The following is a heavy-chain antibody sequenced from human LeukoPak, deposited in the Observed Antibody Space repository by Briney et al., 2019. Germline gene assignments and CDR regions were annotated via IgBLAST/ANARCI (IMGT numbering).Heavy chain of an antibody. CDR3: AREVLRYFDWSTPGYFDY. Sequence: GASAKVSCKASGGTFSSYAISWVRQAPGQGLEWMGGIIPIFGTANYAQKFQGRVTITADKSTSTAYMELSSLRSEDTAVYYCAREVLRYFDWSTPGYFDYWGQGTLVTVSS. CDR2: IIPIFGTA. J-gene: IGHJ4*02. D-gene: IGHD3-9*01. CDR1: GGTFSSYA. V-gene: IGHV1-69*06.